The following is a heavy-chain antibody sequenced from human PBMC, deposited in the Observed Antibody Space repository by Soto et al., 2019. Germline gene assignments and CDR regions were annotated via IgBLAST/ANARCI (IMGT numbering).Heavy chain of an antibody. J-gene: IGHJ4*02. CDR2: INVDGSSI. V-gene: IGHV3-74*01. D-gene: IGHD1-1*01. CDR1: GFTFSNSW. Sequence: EVQLVESGGGLIQPGGSLRLSCAASGFTFSNSWMHWVRQAPGKGLVWLSHINVDGSSIRYADSVRGRLTISRDNAKNTLFLQMSSLTAEDTAVYFCARDRLNNAYNTFFDYWGQGTLVTVSS. CDR3: ARDRLNNAYNTFFDY.